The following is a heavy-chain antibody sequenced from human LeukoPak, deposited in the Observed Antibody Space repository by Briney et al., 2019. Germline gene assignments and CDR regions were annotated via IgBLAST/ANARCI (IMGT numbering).Heavy chain of an antibody. D-gene: IGHD3-10*01. V-gene: IGHV1-18*01. J-gene: IGHJ2*01. CDR1: GYTFTSYG. Sequence: ASVKVSCKASGYTFTSYGISWVRQAPGQGLEWMGWISAYSGNTNYAQKLQGRVTMTTDTSTSTAYMELRSLRSDDTAVYYCARERGKGVPRGYFDLWGRGTLVTVSS. CDR2: ISAYSGNT. CDR3: ARERGKGVPRGYFDL.